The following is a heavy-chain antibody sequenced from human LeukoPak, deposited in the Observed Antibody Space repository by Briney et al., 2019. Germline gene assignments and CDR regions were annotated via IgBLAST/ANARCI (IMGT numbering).Heavy chain of an antibody. CDR1: GFTFSSYG. D-gene: IGHD6-19*01. Sequence: PGGSLRLSCAASGFTFSSYGMHWVRQAPGKGLVWVSRINTDGSSTNYADSVKGRFTISRDNAKNTLYLQMNSLRAEDTAVYYCAGGGSGWYSEYWGQGTLVTVSS. CDR3: AGGGSGWYSEY. J-gene: IGHJ4*02. CDR2: INTDGSST. V-gene: IGHV3-74*01.